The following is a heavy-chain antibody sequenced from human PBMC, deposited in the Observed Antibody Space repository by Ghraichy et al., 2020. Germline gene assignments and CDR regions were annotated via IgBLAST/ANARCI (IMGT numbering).Heavy chain of an antibody. J-gene: IGHJ4*02. CDR1: GFTFSSHW. Sequence: GGSLRLSCAVSGFTFSSHWMSWVRQAPGKGLEWVANINQAGSEKYYVDSVKGRFTISRDNAKNSLYLQMSSLRAEDTAVYYCARDIVPPGIFWDYWGQGTLVTVSS. D-gene: IGHD2-2*01. CDR3: ARDIVPPGIFWDY. V-gene: IGHV3-7*03. CDR2: INQAGSEK.